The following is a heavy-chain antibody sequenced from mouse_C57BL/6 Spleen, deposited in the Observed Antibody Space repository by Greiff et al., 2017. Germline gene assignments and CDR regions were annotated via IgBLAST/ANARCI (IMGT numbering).Heavy chain of an antibody. CDR2: IRLKSDNYAT. V-gene: IGHV6-3*01. J-gene: IGHJ1*03. CDR1: GFTFSNYW. CDR3: TGASGTGYFDV. D-gene: IGHD4-1*01. Sequence: DVKLQESGGGLVQPGGSMKLSCVASGFTFSNYWMNWVRQSPEKGLEWVAQIRLKSDNYATHYAESVKGRFTISRDDSKSSVYLQMNNLRAEDTGIYYCTGASGTGYFDVWGTGTTVTVSS.